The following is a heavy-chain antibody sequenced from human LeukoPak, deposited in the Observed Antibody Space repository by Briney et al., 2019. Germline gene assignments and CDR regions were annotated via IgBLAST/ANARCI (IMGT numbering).Heavy chain of an antibody. V-gene: IGHV3-23*01. Sequence: PGGSLRLSCAASGFTFSTYAVSWVRQAPGKGLEWVSAISGSGGSTYYADSVKGRFTISRDNSKNTLYLQMNSLRAEDTAVYYCAKDLPDSYYDFWSGDYWGQGTLVTVSS. CDR3: AKDLPDSYYDFWSGDY. D-gene: IGHD3-3*01. CDR1: GFTFSTYA. CDR2: ISGSGGST. J-gene: IGHJ4*02.